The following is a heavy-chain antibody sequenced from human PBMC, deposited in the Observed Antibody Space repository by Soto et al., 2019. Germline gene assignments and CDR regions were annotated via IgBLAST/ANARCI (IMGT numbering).Heavy chain of an antibody. D-gene: IGHD5-12*01. V-gene: IGHV1-8*02. J-gene: IGHJ5*02. CDR3: ATAGQGHGYNYWFDP. Sequence: QVQLVQSGAEVKKPGASVKVSCKASGDTFTNSAINWVRQATGQGLEWMGWMSPVSGNTGYAPKLQGRVTMTRNTAINTVYMELSSLTSEDTGVYYCATAGQGHGYNYWFDPWGQGTLVTVSS. CDR1: GDTFTNSA. CDR2: MSPVSGNT.